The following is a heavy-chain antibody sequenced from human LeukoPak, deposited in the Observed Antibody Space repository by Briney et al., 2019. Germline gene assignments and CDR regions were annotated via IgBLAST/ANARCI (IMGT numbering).Heavy chain of an antibody. CDR3: ARNLPYYDFCKASNYMDV. Sequence: SETLSLTCTVSGGSISSYYWSWIRQPAGKGLEWIGRIYTSGSTNYNPSLKSRVTMSVDTSKNQFSLKLSSVTAADTAVYYCARNLPYYDFCKASNYMDVWGKGTTVTVSS. CDR1: GGSISSYY. J-gene: IGHJ6*03. V-gene: IGHV4-4*07. CDR2: IYTSGST. D-gene: IGHD3-3*01.